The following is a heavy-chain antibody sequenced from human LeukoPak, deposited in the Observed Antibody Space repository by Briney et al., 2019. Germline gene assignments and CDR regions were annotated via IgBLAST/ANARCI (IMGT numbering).Heavy chain of an antibody. D-gene: IGHD4-17*01. V-gene: IGHV3-30-3*01. CDR2: ISYDGSNK. CDR1: GFTFSSYA. J-gene: IGHJ4*02. Sequence: GGSLRLSCAASGFTFSSYAMHWVRQAPGKGLEWVAVISYDGSNKYYADSVKGRFTISRDNSENTLYLQMNSLRAEDTAVYYCARDAGGSAVTTSDFDYWGQGTLVTVSS. CDR3: ARDAGGSAVTTSDFDY.